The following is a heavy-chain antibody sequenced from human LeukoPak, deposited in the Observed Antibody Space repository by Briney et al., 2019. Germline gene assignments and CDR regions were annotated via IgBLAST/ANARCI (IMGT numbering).Heavy chain of an antibody. V-gene: IGHV4-34*01. CDR3: ARYYYDFWSGYYYYYMDV. J-gene: IGHJ6*03. CDR1: GGSFRGYY. D-gene: IGHD3-3*01. CDR2: INHSGST. Sequence: SETLSLTCAVYGGSFRGYYWSWIRQPPGKGLEWIGEINHSGSTNYNPSLKSRVTISVDTSKNQFSLKLSSVTAADTAVYYCARYYYDFWSGYYYYYMDVWGKGTTVTVSS.